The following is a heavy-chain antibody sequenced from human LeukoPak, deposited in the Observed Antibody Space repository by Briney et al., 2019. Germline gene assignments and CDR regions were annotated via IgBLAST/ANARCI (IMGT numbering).Heavy chain of an antibody. D-gene: IGHD2-21*01. CDR1: DGSISSYS. CDR2: IHHSGSS. Sequence: SETLSLTCTVSDGSISSYSWSWVRQPPGKGLEWIGDIHHSGSSNYNPSLKSRVTISVDTPKKQFSLQLSSVTAADTAVYYCARMNFYKNLWSRNPKPAYYFDYWGQGTLVTVSS. CDR3: ARMNFYKNLWSRNPKPAYYFDY. J-gene: IGHJ4*02. V-gene: IGHV4-59*01.